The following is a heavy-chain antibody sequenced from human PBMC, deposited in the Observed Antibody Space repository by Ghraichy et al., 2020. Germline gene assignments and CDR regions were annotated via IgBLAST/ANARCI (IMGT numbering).Heavy chain of an antibody. J-gene: IGHJ4*02. CDR1: GFIFGKAW. CDR2: IKSKTDGGAT. V-gene: IGHV3-15*01. D-gene: IGHD1-14*01. Sequence: GGSLRLSCAASGFIFGKAWMNWVRQAPGKGLEWIGRIKSKTDGGATEYAAPLKDRFTISRDDSENTLYLQMNSLKTEDTAVYFCTTGMTSGQNFWGQGTLVTVSS. CDR3: TTGMTSGQNF.